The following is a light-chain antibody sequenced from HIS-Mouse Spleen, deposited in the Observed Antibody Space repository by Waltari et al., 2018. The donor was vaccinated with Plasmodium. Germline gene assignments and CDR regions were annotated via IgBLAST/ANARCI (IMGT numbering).Light chain of an antibody. CDR2: AAS. CDR3: QQSYSTWT. CDR1: QSISSY. J-gene: IGKJ1*01. V-gene: IGKV1-39*01. Sequence: DIQMTQSPSSLSASVGDRVTITCRASQSISSYLNWYQQKPGKAPKLLIYAASSLQSEVPSRFSGSGSGTDFTLSNSSLQPEDFATYYCQQSYSTWTFGQGTKVEIK.